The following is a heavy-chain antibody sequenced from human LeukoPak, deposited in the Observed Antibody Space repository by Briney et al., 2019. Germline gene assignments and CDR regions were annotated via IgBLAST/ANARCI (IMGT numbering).Heavy chain of an antibody. J-gene: IGHJ5*02. CDR2: ISSSGSTI. V-gene: IGHV3-48*04. Sequence: GGSLRLSCAASGFTFSSYWMSWVRQAPGKGLEWVSYISSSGSTIYYADSVKGRFTISRDNAKNSLYLQMNSLRAEDTAVYYCARVGGQYYYGSGSYYNAYNWFDPWGQGTLVTVSS. CDR3: ARVGGQYYYGSGSYYNAYNWFDP. CDR1: GFTFSSYW. D-gene: IGHD3-10*01.